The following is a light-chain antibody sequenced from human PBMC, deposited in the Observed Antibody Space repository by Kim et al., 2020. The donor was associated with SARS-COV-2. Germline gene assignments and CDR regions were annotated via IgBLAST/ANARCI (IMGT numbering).Light chain of an antibody. J-gene: IGLJ2*01. CDR2: GKN. Sequence: VALGQTVRITCQGDSLRSYYATWYQQKPGQAPILVIYGKNNRPSEIPDRFSGSSSGNTASLTITGTQAGDEADYYCNSRDSNNNVLFGGGTQLTVL. V-gene: IGLV3-19*01. CDR3: NSRDSNNNVL. CDR1: SLRSYY.